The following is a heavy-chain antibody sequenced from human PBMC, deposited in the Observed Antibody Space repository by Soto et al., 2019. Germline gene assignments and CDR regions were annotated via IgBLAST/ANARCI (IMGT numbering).Heavy chain of an antibody. Sequence: VRLVESGGGVAQPGRSLRLSCAVSGLSSRNFLAYDMHWVRQAPGKGLEWVADISYDGNNKYYSDSVKGRPTISRDNVRNTLYHEMRSLSVEQTAIYLCAKVAYDFWTTYSRQGVHFHSWGQGTLVTVAS. CDR1: GLSSRNFLAYD. J-gene: IGHJ4*02. CDR3: AKVAYDFWTTYSRQGVHFHS. D-gene: IGHD3-3*01. CDR2: ISYDGNNK. V-gene: IGHV3-30*18.